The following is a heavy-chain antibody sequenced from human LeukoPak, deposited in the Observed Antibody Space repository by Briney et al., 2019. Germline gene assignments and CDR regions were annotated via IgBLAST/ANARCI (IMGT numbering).Heavy chain of an antibody. V-gene: IGHV3-20*04. Sequence: GGSLRLSCAASGFRFDDYGMSWVRQRPGKGLEWVSGMNRSSGDTGYADSVKGRFTISKDNAKNSLYLQMNSLRAEDTALYYCVRVMGSCSDGSCYPRGVGYYYMDVWGKGTTVTIS. J-gene: IGHJ6*03. CDR3: VRVMGSCSDGSCYPRGVGYYYMDV. D-gene: IGHD2-15*01. CDR2: MNRSSGDT. CDR1: GFRFDDYG.